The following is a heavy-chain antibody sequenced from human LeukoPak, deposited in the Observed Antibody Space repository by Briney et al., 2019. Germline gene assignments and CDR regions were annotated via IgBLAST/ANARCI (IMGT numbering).Heavy chain of an antibody. D-gene: IGHD5-12*01. J-gene: IGHJ4*02. CDR1: GYTFTNHY. CDR3: ARDRYTGYGTFDF. Sequence: ASVKVSCKASGYTFTNHYIHWVRQAPGQGLEWMGWINPNSGDTNFVQKFQGRVTMARDTSISTAYMELSRLRSDDTAVYYCARDRYTGYGTFDFWGQGTLVTVSS. V-gene: IGHV1-2*02. CDR2: INPNSGDT.